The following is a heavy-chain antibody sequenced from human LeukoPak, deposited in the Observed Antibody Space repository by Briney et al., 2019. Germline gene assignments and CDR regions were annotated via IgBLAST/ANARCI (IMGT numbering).Heavy chain of an antibody. V-gene: IGHV1-2*02. CDR1: GYTFIDYY. Sequence: ASVKVSCKTSGYTFIDYYMYWVRQAPGQGPEWMGWINPKSGGTKSPQKFQGRVTMTRDTSTSTGYLELSRLRSDDTAVYYCASGPRSTIFGVDSYYFDYWGQGTLVTVSS. D-gene: IGHD3-3*01. CDR2: INPKSGGT. CDR3: ASGPRSTIFGVDSYYFDY. J-gene: IGHJ4*02.